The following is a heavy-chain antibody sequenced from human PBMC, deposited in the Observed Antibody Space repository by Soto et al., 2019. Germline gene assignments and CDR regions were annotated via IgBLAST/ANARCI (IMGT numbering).Heavy chain of an antibody. CDR3: VSQRTSVLTQAYFDY. Sequence: SETLSLTCTVSGGSVSNSNYYWGWIRQSPGKGLEWIGSVYYRGRSYSKSSVESRVTISVDTSKNQFSLNLNSVTASDTAVYYCVSQRTSVLTQAYFDYWGPGALVTVSS. CDR1: GGSVSNSNYY. CDR2: VYYRGRS. V-gene: IGHV4-39*01. J-gene: IGHJ4*02. D-gene: IGHD2-8*01.